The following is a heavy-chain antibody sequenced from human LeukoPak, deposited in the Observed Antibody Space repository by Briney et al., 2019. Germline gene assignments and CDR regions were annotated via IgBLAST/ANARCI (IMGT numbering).Heavy chain of an antibody. V-gene: IGHV4-34*01. J-gene: IGHJ4*02. CDR2: INHSGST. CDR3: ARDRGGIDY. Sequence: PSETLSLTCAVYGESFSGHYWSWIRQPPGKGLEWIGEINHSGSTNYNPSLKSRVTISVDTSKNQFSLKLSSVTAADTAVYYCARDRGGIDYWGQGTLVTVSS. CDR1: GESFSGHY.